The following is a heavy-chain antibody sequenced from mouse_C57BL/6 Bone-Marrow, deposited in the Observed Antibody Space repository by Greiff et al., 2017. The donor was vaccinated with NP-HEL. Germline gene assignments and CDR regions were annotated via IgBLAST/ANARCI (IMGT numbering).Heavy chain of an antibody. Sequence: EVNVVESGGGLVKPGGSLKLSCAASGFTFSSYAMSWVRQTPEKRLEWVATISDGGSYPYYPDNVKGRFTISRDNAKNNLYLQMSHLKSEDTAMYYCAPGDYGYDREIAYWGQGTLVTVSA. CDR2: ISDGGSYP. V-gene: IGHV5-4*03. CDR1: GFTFSSYA. CDR3: APGDYGYDREIAY. D-gene: IGHD2-2*01. J-gene: IGHJ3*01.